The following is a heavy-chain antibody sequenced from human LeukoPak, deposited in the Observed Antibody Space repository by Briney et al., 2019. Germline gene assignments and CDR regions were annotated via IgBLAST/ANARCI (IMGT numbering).Heavy chain of an antibody. CDR1: GGSISNRSNY. Sequence: SETLSLTCTVSGGSISNRSNYWAWLRPPPGRGLEWIGTIYYSGSTYYNPSLESRVAIYVDTSKNQFSLKVISVTAADTAVYFCARPRISATAPFDSWGQGTLVTVSS. V-gene: IGHV4-39*01. CDR3: ARPRISATAPFDS. J-gene: IGHJ4*02. D-gene: IGHD6-13*01. CDR2: IYYSGST.